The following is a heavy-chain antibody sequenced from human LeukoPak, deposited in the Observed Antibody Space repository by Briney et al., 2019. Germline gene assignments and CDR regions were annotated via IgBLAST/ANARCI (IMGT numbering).Heavy chain of an antibody. Sequence: GGSLRLSCAASGFTFSSYGMSWVRQAPGKGLEWVSAISGSGGTTYYTDSVRGRFTISRDNCNNTLFLQMNSLRAEDTAVYYCVLFLRYVDYWGQGTLVTVSA. CDR3: VLFLRYVDY. D-gene: IGHD2-21*01. CDR1: GFTFSSYG. CDR2: ISGSGGTT. J-gene: IGHJ4*02. V-gene: IGHV3-23*01.